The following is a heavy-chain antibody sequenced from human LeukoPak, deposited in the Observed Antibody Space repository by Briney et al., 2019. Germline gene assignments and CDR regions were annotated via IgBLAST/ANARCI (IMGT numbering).Heavy chain of an antibody. CDR3: ARQYSNSSGLLDP. CDR1: GFSFSTYW. D-gene: IGHD6-6*01. Sequence: GGSLRLSCAASGFSFSTYWMHWVCHVPGKGLLWISRINTDGSSTTYADSVKGRFTISRDNAKNTLYLQMNSLRVEDTAVYYCARQYSNSSGLLDPWGQGTLVTVSS. J-gene: IGHJ5*02. CDR2: INTDGSST. V-gene: IGHV3-74*01.